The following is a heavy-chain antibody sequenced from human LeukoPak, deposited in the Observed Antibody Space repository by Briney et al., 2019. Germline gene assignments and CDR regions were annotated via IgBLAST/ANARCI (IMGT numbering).Heavy chain of an antibody. D-gene: IGHD2-15*01. Sequence: ASVKVSCKTSGYTFTAYYIHWVRQAPGQGLEWMAWIKPNSGGTDYAQKFQGRVTMSTDASISTAYMELSRLRTDDTAVYYCARDLLRAASDFWGQGTLVTVSS. J-gene: IGHJ4*02. V-gene: IGHV1-2*02. CDR2: IKPNSGGT. CDR3: ARDLLRAASDF. CDR1: GYTFTAYY.